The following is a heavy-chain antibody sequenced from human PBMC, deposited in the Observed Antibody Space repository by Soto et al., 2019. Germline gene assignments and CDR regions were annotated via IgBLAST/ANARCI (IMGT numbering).Heavy chain of an antibody. D-gene: IGHD2-15*01. Sequence: QVQLVESGGGVVQPGRSLRLSCAASGFIFSNYAMHWVRQAPGRGLEWVSAISFSGSRTVYVDSVKGRFTVSRDNSKNTVYLQMNTLRVEDTAVYFCVRGDREDIAVVVGARPGDYGMDVWGHGTTVTVSS. CDR3: VRGDREDIAVVVGARPGDYGMDV. CDR1: GFIFSNYA. J-gene: IGHJ6*02. CDR2: ISFSGSRT. V-gene: IGHV3-30-3*01.